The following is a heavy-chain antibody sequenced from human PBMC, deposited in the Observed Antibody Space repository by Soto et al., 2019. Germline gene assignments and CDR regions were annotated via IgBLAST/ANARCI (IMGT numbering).Heavy chain of an antibody. Sequence: GGSLRLSCAASGFTFSNAWMNWVRQAPGKGLEWVGRIKSKTDGGTTDYAAPVKGRFTISRDDSKNTLYLQMNSLKTEDTAVYYCTTDRYGDFQPFDAFDIWGQGTMVTVSS. CDR2: IKSKTDGGTT. CDR3: TTDRYGDFQPFDAFDI. D-gene: IGHD4-17*01. V-gene: IGHV3-15*07. CDR1: GFTFSNAW. J-gene: IGHJ3*02.